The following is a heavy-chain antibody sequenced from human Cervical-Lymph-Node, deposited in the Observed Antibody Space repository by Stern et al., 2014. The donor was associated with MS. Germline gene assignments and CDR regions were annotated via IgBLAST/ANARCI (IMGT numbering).Heavy chain of an antibody. CDR1: GYTFTTYR. CDR3: ATGGVAPRYFDL. V-gene: IGHV1-46*01. D-gene: IGHD3-10*01. CDR2: INPSGDSI. J-gene: IGHJ2*01. Sequence: VQLVESGAEVKKPGASVKVSCKASGYTFTTYRMHWVRQAPGQGLEWMGIINPSGDSISYAQRFQGRVTMTRDTSTSTVYMELSSLRSEDTAVYYCATGGVAPRYFDLWGRGTLVTVSS.